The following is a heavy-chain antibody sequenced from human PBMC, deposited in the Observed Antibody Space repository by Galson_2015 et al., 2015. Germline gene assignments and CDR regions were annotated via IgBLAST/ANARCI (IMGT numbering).Heavy chain of an antibody. J-gene: IGHJ3*01. Sequence: SLRLSCAASGFTFSSYGMHWVRQAPGKGLEWVAVIRDDGSNKYYVDSVKGRFTISRDNSKNTLYLQMNSLRPVDTAVYFCARDPTVYCSGGSFYYLAFDFWGQGTMVTVSS. CDR2: IRDDGSNK. CDR3: ARDPTVYCSGGSFYYLAFDF. V-gene: IGHV3-33*01. CDR1: GFTFSSYG. D-gene: IGHD2-15*01.